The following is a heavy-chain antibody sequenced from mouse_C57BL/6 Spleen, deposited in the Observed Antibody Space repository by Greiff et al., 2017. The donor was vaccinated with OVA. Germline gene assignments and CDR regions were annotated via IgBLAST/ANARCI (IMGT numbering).Heavy chain of an antibody. V-gene: IGHV1-69*01. D-gene: IGHD1-1*01. Sequence: QVQLQQPGAELVMPGASVKLSCKASGYTFTSYWMHWVKQRPGQGLEWIGEIDPSDSYTNYNQQFKGKSPLTVDKSSSTADMQLSSLTSEDSAVYYCARSVYYGSSYRYFDVWGTGTTVTVSS. CDR3: ARSVYYGSSYRYFDV. CDR1: GYTFTSYW. J-gene: IGHJ1*03. CDR2: IDPSDSYT.